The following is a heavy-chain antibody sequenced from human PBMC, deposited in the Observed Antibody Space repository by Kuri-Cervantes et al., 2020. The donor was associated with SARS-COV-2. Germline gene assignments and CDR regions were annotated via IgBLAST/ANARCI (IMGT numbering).Heavy chain of an antibody. CDR2: ISGSSGST. D-gene: IGHD2-8*01. J-gene: IGHJ1*01. V-gene: IGHV3-21*01. CDR1: GFTFSSYS. Sequence: GESLKISCAASGFTFSSYSMSWVRQAPGKGLEWVSSISGSSGSTYYADSVKGRFTISRDNTKNSLYLQMNSLRAEDTAVYYCTRDFPAYCTNGVCYSEYFQHWGQGTLVTVSS. CDR3: TRDFPAYCTNGVCYSEYFQH.